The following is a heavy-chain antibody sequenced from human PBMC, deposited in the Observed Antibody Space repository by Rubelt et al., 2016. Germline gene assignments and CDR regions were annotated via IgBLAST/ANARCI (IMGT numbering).Heavy chain of an antibody. V-gene: IGHV4-34*12. CDR3: ARDVNVDGIYYYYYGMDV. Sequence: QVQLQQWGAGLLKPSETLSLTCAVYGESFSGYYWSWVRQPPGEGLEWIGEIIHSGSTNYNPSLKSRVTIPVDTSKNQFTRKLGSSTSAETAWNYCARDVNVDGIYYYYYGMDVWGQGTTVTVSS. CDR2: IIHSGST. CDR1: GESFSGYY. J-gene: IGHJ6*02. D-gene: IGHD2-15*01.